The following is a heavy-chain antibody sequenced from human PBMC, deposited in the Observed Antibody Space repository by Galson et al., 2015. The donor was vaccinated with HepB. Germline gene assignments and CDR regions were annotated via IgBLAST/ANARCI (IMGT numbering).Heavy chain of an antibody. CDR3: ARLRADGTYFVCSDY. D-gene: IGHD1-26*01. CDR1: GYTFTSHG. CDR2: ISAYNGKT. Sequence: SVKVSCKASGYTFTSHGISWVRQAPGQGLEWMGWISAYNGKTNYAQNLQGRITMTTDTSTTTAYMELRGLRSDDTAVYFCARLRADGTYFVCSDYWGQGTLVTVSS. J-gene: IGHJ4*02. V-gene: IGHV1-18*01.